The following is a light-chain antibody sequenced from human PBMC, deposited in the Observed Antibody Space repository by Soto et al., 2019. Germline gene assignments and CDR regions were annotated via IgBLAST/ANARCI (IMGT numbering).Light chain of an antibody. CDR1: QSVSSH. CDR3: QQYNNWPRT. V-gene: IGKV3-15*01. CDR2: GAS. Sequence: EIMMTQSPATLSVSPGEGATLSCRASQSVSSHIAWYQQKPGQAPRLLIYGASIRATGIPARISGSGSGTEFTLTISSLQSEDFAVYYCQQYNNWPRTLGQGTKVDIK. J-gene: IGKJ1*01.